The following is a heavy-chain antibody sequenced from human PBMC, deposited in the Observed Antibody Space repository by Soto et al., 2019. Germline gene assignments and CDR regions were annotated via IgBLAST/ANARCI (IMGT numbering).Heavy chain of an antibody. Sequence: GGSLRLSCAASGATVSGNYITWVRQAPGKGLEWVSIIYSGGSTYYADSVKGRFTISRDNSKNTLYLQMNSLRANDTAVYYCARGGSSGSGSYFWGQGTLVTVS. CDR2: IYSGGST. J-gene: IGHJ4*02. V-gene: IGHV3-66*01. CDR3: ARGGSSGSGSYF. D-gene: IGHD3-10*01. CDR1: GATVSGNY.